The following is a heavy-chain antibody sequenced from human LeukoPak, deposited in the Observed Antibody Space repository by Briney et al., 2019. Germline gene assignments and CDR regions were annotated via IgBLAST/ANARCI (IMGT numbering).Heavy chain of an antibody. V-gene: IGHV1-18*01. Sequence: ASVKVSCKASGYTFTSYGISWVRQAPGQGLVWMGWISAYNGNTNYAQKLQGRVTMTTDTSTSTAYMELRSLRSDDTAVYYCARCDGGSCYSEIDYWGQGTLVTVSS. CDR1: GYTFTSYG. J-gene: IGHJ4*02. CDR3: ARCDGGSCYSEIDY. CDR2: ISAYNGNT. D-gene: IGHD2-15*01.